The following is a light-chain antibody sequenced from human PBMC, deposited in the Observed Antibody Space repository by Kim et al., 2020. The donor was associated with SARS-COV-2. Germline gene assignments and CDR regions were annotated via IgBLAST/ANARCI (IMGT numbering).Light chain of an antibody. CDR3: QQSYDTLLT. Sequence: DIQMTQSPSSLSAFVGDRVTITCRASQIISSYLNWYQQKPGKAPTLLMHDASRLQGGVPSRFSGSGSGTDFTLTISSLQPEDLGTYYCQQSYDTLLTFGGGTKVDIK. CDR1: QIISSY. CDR2: DAS. V-gene: IGKV1-39*01. J-gene: IGKJ4*01.